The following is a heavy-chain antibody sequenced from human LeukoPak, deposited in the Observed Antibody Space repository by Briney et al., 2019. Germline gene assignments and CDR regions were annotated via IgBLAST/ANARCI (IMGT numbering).Heavy chain of an antibody. V-gene: IGHV3-23*01. CDR3: AIMHGYYDGSGYWEQ. J-gene: IGHJ4*02. D-gene: IGHD3-22*01. Sequence: PGGSLRLSCAASGFTFSSYGMSWVRQAPGKGLEWVSFITTSGATTCYADSVKGRFTISRDNPRNTLYMQMNSLRDEDTALYYCAIMHGYYDGSGYWEQWGQGTLVTVSS. CDR1: GFTFSSYG. CDR2: ITTSGATT.